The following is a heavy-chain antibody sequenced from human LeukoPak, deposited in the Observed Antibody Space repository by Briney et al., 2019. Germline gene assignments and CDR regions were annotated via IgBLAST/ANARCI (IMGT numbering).Heavy chain of an antibody. V-gene: IGHV3-21*01. J-gene: IGHJ4*02. D-gene: IGHD3-22*01. CDR3: ARGWDYYDSSGPDY. Sequence: GGSLRLSCAASGFTFSSYTINWVRQTPGKGLEWVSSISSSSTYIYYADSVKGRFTISRDNAKNSLYLQMNTLRAEGTAVYYCARGWDYYDSSGPDYWGQGTLVTVSS. CDR2: ISSSSTYI. CDR1: GFTFSSYT.